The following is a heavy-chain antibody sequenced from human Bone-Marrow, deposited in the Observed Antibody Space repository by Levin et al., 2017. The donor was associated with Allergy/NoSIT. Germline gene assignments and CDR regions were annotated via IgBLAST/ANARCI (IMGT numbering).Heavy chain of an antibody. J-gene: IGHJ4*02. CDR1: GGSISGYY. CDR3: ARSVAGEFDY. Sequence: SETLSLTCTVSGGSISGYYWSWVRQPPGKGLEWVGHIFYSGSTNYNPSLKSRVTISINTSKNQFSLNLTSVTAADTALYECARSVAGEFDYWGQGTLVTVSS. D-gene: IGHD3-10*01. CDR2: IFYSGST. V-gene: IGHV4-59*01.